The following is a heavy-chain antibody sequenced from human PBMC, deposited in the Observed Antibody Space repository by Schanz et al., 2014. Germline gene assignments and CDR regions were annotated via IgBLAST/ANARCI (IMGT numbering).Heavy chain of an antibody. J-gene: IGHJ5*01. Sequence: VQLLESGGGLVQPGGSLRLSCAASTFTFSSDWMSWVRQAPGKGLEYVSAISHDGYSTYYADSVKGRFTISRDNSKNTVHLQMNSLRAEDTAVYYCAKQHIVRGVIYLNWFDSWGQGTLVTVSS. V-gene: IGHV3-64*04. CDR3: AKQHIVRGVIYLNWFDS. CDR1: TFTFSSDW. CDR2: ISHDGYST. D-gene: IGHD3-10*01.